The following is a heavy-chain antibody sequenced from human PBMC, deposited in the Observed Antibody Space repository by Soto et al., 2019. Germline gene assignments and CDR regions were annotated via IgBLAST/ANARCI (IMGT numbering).Heavy chain of an antibody. CDR2: IWYDGSNK. J-gene: IGHJ4*02. CDR3: ARWGCSGTNCNLNQRSYDL. CDR1: GFIFNEYG. D-gene: IGHD2-15*01. V-gene: IGHV3-33*03. Sequence: QVQLVESGGGVVQPGMSLRLSCAASGFIFNEYGMHWVRQAPGKGLEWVAVIWYDGSNKYYADSVKGRFTISRDNSKNTMSLQMNNLSAADTAVYYCARWGCSGTNCNLNQRSYDLWGQGTLVTVSS.